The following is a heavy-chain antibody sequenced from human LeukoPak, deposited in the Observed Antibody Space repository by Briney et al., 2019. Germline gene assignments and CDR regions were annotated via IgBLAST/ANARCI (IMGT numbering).Heavy chain of an antibody. J-gene: IGHJ4*02. CDR3: ARGADYHDGSGYHYFDY. CDR1: GGSFSAYY. D-gene: IGHD3-22*01. V-gene: IGHV4-34*01. Sequence: PSETLSLTCAVYGGSFSAYYWSWIRQPPGKGLEWIGEINHSGSTNYNPSLKSRVTISVDTSKNQFSLKLSSVTAADTAVYYCARGADYHDGSGYHYFDYWGQGTLVTVSS. CDR2: INHSGST.